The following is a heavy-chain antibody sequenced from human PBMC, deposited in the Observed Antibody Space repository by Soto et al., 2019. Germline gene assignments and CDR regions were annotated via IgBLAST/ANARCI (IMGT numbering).Heavy chain of an antibody. CDR3: AKGGPDSASTTRYLLAAFDI. J-gene: IGHJ3*02. D-gene: IGHD2-2*01. CDR1: GFTFSSYV. V-gene: IGHV3-30*18. CDR2: ISHDGNNK. Sequence: PGGSLRLSCAASGFTFSSYVTHWVRQAPGKGLEWVAVISHDGNNKYYADSVKGRFTISRDNSKNTLYLQMNSLTTEDTAVYYCAKGGPDSASTTRYLLAAFDIRGQGTMVTVSS.